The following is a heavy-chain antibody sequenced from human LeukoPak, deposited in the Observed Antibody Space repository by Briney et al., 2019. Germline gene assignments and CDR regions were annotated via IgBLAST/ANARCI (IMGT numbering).Heavy chain of an antibody. CDR3: VVFAYSSGWYDFDY. Sequence: ASVKVSCKTSGYTFTSYYMHWVRQAPGQGLEWMGIINPSGGSTSYAQKFQGRVTMTRNTSISTAYMELSSLRSEDTAVYYCVVFAYSSGWYDFDYWGQGTLVTVSS. CDR2: INPSGGST. V-gene: IGHV1-46*01. CDR1: GYTFTSYY. J-gene: IGHJ4*02. D-gene: IGHD6-19*01.